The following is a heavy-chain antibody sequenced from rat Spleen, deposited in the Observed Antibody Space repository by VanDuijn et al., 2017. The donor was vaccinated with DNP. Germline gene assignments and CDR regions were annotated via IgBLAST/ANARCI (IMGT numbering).Heavy chain of an antibody. CDR3: AYLGVRRDY. CDR1: GFTFSDYN. D-gene: IGHD4-3*01. J-gene: IGHJ2*01. Sequence: EVQLVESGGGLVQPGRSLKLSCAASGFTFSDYNMAWVRQAPKKGLEWVASINGDGGRTYYPDSVKGRFIVSRDNAENTVYLQMNSLGSEDTATYYCAYLGVRRDYWGQGVMVTVSS. V-gene: IGHV5S10*01. CDR2: INGDGGRT.